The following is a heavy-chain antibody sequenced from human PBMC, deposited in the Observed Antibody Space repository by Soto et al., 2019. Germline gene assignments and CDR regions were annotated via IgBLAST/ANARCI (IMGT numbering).Heavy chain of an antibody. CDR2: ISAYNGNT. D-gene: IGHD4-17*01. V-gene: IGHV1-18*01. J-gene: IGHJ6*02. Sequence: ASVKVSCKASGYTFTSYGISWVRQAPGQGLEWMGWISAYNGNTNYAQKLQGRVTMTTDTSTSTAYMELRSLRSDDTAVYYCARDRGYGDYVTHYYYYGMDVCGQGTTVTVYS. CDR1: GYTFTSYG. CDR3: ARDRGYGDYVTHYYYYGMDV.